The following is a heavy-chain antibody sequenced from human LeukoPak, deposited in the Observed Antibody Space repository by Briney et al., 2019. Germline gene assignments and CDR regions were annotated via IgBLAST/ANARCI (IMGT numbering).Heavy chain of an antibody. J-gene: IGHJ4*02. Sequence: GRSLRLSCAASGFTFSSYTMHWVRQAPDKGLEWVAVISYDGSNKYYADSVKGRFTISRDNSKNTLYLQMNSLRAEDTAVYYCAKTAMLRLLWFGELSGLDYWGQGSLVTVSS. CDR3: AKTAMLRLLWFGELSGLDY. CDR2: ISYDGSNK. D-gene: IGHD3-10*01. CDR1: GFTFSSYT. V-gene: IGHV3-30*18.